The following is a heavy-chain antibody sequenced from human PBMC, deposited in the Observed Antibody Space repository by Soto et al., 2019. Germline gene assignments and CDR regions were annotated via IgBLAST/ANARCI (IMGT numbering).Heavy chain of an antibody. Sequence: ASVKVSCKASGYTFTSYYIHWVRQAPGQGLEWMGIINPIGGSTNYAQKFQGRVTMTRDTSTSTVYMELSSLRSEDTAVYYCARDSASSGYCDYWGQGTLVTVSS. V-gene: IGHV1-46*01. CDR1: GYTFTSYY. CDR2: INPIGGST. D-gene: IGHD3-22*01. CDR3: ARDSASSGYCDY. J-gene: IGHJ4*02.